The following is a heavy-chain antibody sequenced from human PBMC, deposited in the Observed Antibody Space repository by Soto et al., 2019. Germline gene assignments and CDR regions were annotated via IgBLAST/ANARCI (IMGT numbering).Heavy chain of an antibody. D-gene: IGHD3-10*01. CDR2: ISYDGSNK. J-gene: IGHJ4*02. CDR3: ARGRGAPEYYFDY. V-gene: IGHV3-30-3*01. CDR1: GFPFSSYA. Sequence: GESLKISCAASGFPFSSYAMHWVRQAPGKGLEWVAVISYDGSNKYYADSVKGRFTISRDNSKNTLYLQMNSLRAEDTAVYYCARGRGAPEYYFDYWGQGTLVTVSS.